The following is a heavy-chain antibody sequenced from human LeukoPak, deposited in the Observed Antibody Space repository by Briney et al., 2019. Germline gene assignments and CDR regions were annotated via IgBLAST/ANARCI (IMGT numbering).Heavy chain of an antibody. CDR1: GGPFSGYY. CDR2: INHSGST. V-gene: IGHV4-34*01. Sequence: PSETLSLTCAVYGGPFSGYYWSWIRQPPGKGLEWIGEINHSGSTNYNPSLKSRVTISVDTSKNQFSLKLSSVTAADTAVYYCARGPSVAATALDYYYYMDVWGKGTTVTVSS. J-gene: IGHJ6*03. D-gene: IGHD2-15*01. CDR3: ARGPSVAATALDYYYYMDV.